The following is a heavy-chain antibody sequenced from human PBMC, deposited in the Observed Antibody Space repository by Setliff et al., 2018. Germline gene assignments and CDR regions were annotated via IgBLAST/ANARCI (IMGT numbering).Heavy chain of an antibody. Sequence: SETLSLTCTVSGGSISSSSYYWGWIRQPPGKGLEWIGSIYYSGSTYYNPSLKSRVTISVDTSKNQFSLKLSSVTAADTAVYYCARVHLLLWFGELLSGWFDPWGQGTLVTVSS. V-gene: IGHV4-39*07. CDR1: GGSISSSSYY. CDR3: ARVHLLLWFGELLSGWFDP. J-gene: IGHJ5*02. CDR2: IYYSGST. D-gene: IGHD3-10*01.